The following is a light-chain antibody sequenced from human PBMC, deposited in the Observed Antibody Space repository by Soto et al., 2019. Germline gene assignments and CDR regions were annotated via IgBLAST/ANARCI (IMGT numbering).Light chain of an antibody. V-gene: IGKV4-1*01. J-gene: IGKJ4*01. CDR2: WAS. Sequence: DIVMTQSPDSLAVSLGERATINCKSSQNLLYSSNNKNYLAWYQQKPGQPPKLLIYWASTGESGVPDRFSGSGSGTDFALNISSLQAEDVAVYYCQQYDRTPLTFGGGTKVEIK. CDR1: QNLLYSSNNKNY. CDR3: QQYDRTPLT.